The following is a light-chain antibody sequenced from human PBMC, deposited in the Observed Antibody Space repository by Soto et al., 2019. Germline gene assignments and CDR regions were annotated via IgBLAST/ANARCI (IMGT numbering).Light chain of an antibody. CDR3: SSYTSSSTLYV. J-gene: IGLJ1*01. CDR1: SSAGGGYNY. CDR2: DVS. Sequence: QSALPQPASVSRSPGPSITISCTGTSSAGGGYNYVSWYQQHPGKAPKLMIYDVSNRPSGVSNRFSGSKSGNTASLTISGLQAEGEADYYCSSYTSSSTLYVFGTGTKVTVL. V-gene: IGLV2-14*01.